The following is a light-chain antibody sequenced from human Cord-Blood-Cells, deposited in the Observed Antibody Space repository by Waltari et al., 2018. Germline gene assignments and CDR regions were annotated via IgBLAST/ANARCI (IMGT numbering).Light chain of an antibody. J-gene: IGKJ4*01. Sequence: DLVMHQSPDSLAVSLGDRSTINCQSSQSVLYSSNNKNYLAWYQQKPGQPPKLLIYWASTRESGVPDRFSGSGSGTDFTLTISSLQAEDVAVYYCQQYYSTPTFGGGTKVEIK. CDR3: QQYYSTPT. CDR2: WAS. CDR1: QSVLYSSNNKNY. V-gene: IGKV4-1*01.